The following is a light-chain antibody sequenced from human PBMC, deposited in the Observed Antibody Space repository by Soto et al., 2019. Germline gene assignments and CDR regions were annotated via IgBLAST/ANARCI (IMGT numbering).Light chain of an antibody. J-gene: IGKJ4*01. CDR2: KAS. CDR3: QQYNSYPLT. Sequence: DIQMTQSPSTLSASVGDRVTITCRASQSISTRLAWYQQKPGKATTLLMYKASSLESGVPSRFSGSGSGTEFTLTISSLQPDDFANYYCQQYNSYPLTFGGGTKV. CDR1: QSISTR. V-gene: IGKV1-5*03.